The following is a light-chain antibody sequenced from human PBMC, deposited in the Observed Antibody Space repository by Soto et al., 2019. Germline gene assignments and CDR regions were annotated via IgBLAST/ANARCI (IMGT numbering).Light chain of an antibody. CDR3: QKYNSAPPT. CDR2: AAS. CDR1: QDIRNY. J-gene: IGKJ5*01. V-gene: IGKV1-27*01. Sequence: DIQMTQSPSSLSASVGDRVTITCRASQDIRNYVAWYQQKAGKVPKLLIYAASTLQSGVPSRFSGSGSGTDFILTISSLQPEDVATYYCQKYNSAPPTFGQGTRLEIK.